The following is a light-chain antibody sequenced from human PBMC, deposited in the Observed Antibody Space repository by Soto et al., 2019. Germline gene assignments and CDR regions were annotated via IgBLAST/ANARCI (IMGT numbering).Light chain of an antibody. CDR1: SSDVGGYNY. J-gene: IGLJ1*01. V-gene: IGLV2-14*01. CDR3: SSYTSSSTLDV. Sequence: QSALTQPASVSGSPGQSITVSCTGTSSDVGGYNYVFWYQQHPGKAPKLMIYDVSNRPSGVSNRFSGSKSGNTASLTISGLQAEEEADYYCSSYTSSSTLDVFGTGTKLTVL. CDR2: DVS.